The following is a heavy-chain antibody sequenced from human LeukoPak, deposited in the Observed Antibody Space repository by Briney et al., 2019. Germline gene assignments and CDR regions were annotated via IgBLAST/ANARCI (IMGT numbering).Heavy chain of an antibody. CDR3: ARDISAVTTGDY. Sequence: PSETLSLTCVVYGGSLSGYYWSWIRQSPGKGLEWIGEINHSGSTTYNPPLKSRVTIPVDTSKNQFSLKLGSVTAADTAVYYCARDISAVTTGDYWGQGTLVTVSS. CDR1: GGSLSGYY. J-gene: IGHJ4*02. D-gene: IGHD4-17*01. CDR2: INHSGST. V-gene: IGHV4-34*01.